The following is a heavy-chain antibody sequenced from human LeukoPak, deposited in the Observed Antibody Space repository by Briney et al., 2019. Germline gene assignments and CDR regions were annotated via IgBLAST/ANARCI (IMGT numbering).Heavy chain of an antibody. V-gene: IGHV4-59*08. CDR1: GGSISSYY. J-gene: IGHJ5*02. CDR2: IYYSGST. D-gene: IGHD3-3*01. Sequence: SETLSLTCTVSGGSISSYYWSWIRQPPGKGLEWIGYIYYSGSTNYNPSLKSRVTISVDTSKNQFSLKLSSVTAADTAVYYCARHNRDFWSGYPNWFDPWGQGTLVTVSS. CDR3: ARHNRDFWSGYPNWFDP.